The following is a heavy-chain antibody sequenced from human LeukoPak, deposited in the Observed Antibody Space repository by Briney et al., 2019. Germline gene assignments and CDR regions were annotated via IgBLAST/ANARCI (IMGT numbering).Heavy chain of an antibody. CDR1: GFTFSSYG. Sequence: GGSLRLSCAASGFTFSSYGMHWVRQAPGKGLEWVAFIRYDGSNKYYADSVKGRFTISRDNSKNTLYLQMNSLRAEDTAVYYCARSDYGDYVGGWFDPWGQGTLVTVSS. D-gene: IGHD4-17*01. J-gene: IGHJ5*02. CDR2: IRYDGSNK. V-gene: IGHV3-30*02. CDR3: ARSDYGDYVGGWFDP.